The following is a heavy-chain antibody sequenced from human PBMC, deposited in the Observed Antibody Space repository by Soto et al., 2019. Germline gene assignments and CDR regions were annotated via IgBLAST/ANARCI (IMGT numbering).Heavy chain of an antibody. CDR1: GFTFSSYS. D-gene: IGHD3-3*01. CDR2: IYSGGST. Sequence: GGSLRLSCAASGFTFSSYSMSWVRQAPGKGLEWVSVIYSGGSTYYADSVKGRFTISRDNSKNTLYLQMNSLRAEDTAVYYCAREHYYDFWSGGGYYGMDVWGQGTTVTVSS. J-gene: IGHJ6*02. V-gene: IGHV3-53*01. CDR3: AREHYYDFWSGGGYYGMDV.